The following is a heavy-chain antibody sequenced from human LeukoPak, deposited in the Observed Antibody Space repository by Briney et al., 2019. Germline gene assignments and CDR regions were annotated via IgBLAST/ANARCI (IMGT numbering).Heavy chain of an antibody. J-gene: IGHJ4*02. V-gene: IGHV4-39*07. Sequence: SETLSLTCTVSGGSIDSGDYYWGWVRQPPGKGLECIASIHYSGNTYYDPSLKSRVTLSVDASKNQFSLTLSSVTAADTAVYYCARDPEGHGYYFDYWGQGALVTISS. D-gene: IGHD3-3*01. CDR2: IHYSGNT. CDR3: ARDPEGHGYYFDY. CDR1: GGSIDSGDYY.